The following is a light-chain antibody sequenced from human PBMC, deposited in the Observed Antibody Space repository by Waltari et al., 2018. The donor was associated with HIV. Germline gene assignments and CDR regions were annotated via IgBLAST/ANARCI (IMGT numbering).Light chain of an antibody. Sequence: QSVLTQPPSVSGAPGQRVTLSCTGSSSNIGAGYHVHWYQQLPGTAPKPLIYGNSNRPSGVPDRFSGSKSGTSASLAITGLQAEDEADYHCQSHDSSLSGYVFGTGTKVTVL. CDR3: QSHDSSLSGYV. CDR2: GNS. V-gene: IGLV1-40*01. J-gene: IGLJ1*01. CDR1: SSNIGAGYH.